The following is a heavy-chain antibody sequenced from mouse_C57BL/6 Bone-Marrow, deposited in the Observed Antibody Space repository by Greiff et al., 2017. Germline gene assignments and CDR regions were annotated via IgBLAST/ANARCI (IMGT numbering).Heavy chain of an antibody. D-gene: IGHD2-14*01. V-gene: IGHV1-9*01. CDR2: ILPGSGGT. J-gene: IGHJ2*01. CDR3: ASRCDSCDLDY. CDR1: GYTFTGYW. Sequence: VQLQQSGAELVKPGASVKLSCKATGYTFTGYWMDWVKQRPGHGLEWIGEILPGSGGTIYNEKFKGKATLTADTSSSTAYMQLSSLTTEDSAIYYCASRCDSCDLDYWGQGTTLTVAA.